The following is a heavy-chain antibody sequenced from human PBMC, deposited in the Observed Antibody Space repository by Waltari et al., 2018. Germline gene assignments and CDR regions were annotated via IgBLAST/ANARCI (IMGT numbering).Heavy chain of an antibody. J-gene: IGHJ3*02. CDR2: ISGDGTTD. Sequence: QVHLVESGGGVVQPGRSLRPPCAASGFTFSWYSLTWVRQAPGKGLEWVAFISGDGTTDHYADSVKGRFTISRDNSKNTLFLQMNSLKPEDTAIYYCARRSSTGVFRALDIWGQGTMVSVSS. CDR3: ARRSSTGVFRALDI. V-gene: IGHV3-30*19. CDR1: GFTFSWYS. D-gene: IGHD2-2*01.